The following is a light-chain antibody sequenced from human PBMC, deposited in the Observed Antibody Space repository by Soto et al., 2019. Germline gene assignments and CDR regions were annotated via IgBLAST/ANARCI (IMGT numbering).Light chain of an antibody. J-gene: IGLJ2*01. CDR3: GTWYSSLRAGV. CDR2: DND. CDR1: RTNIGNNF. V-gene: IGLV1-51*01. Sequence: QSVLTQPPSVSAAPGQKVTISCSGSRTNIGNNFVSWYQQLPGTAPQLLIYDNDKRPSGIPDRFSGSKSGTSATLCITGLQTGDEADYYCGTWYSSLRAGVFGGGTKLTVL.